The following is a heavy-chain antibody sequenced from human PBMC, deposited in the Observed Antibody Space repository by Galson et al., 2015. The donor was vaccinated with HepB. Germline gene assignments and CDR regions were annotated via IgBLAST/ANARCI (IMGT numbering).Heavy chain of an antibody. V-gene: IGHV3-7*03. CDR3: ARNRPGGDDY. CDR2: IKEDGSEK. J-gene: IGHJ4*02. D-gene: IGHD3-10*01. Sequence: SLRLSCAGSGFTFNIYWMSWVRQAPGKGLEWVANIKEDGSEKYYVDSMKGRFTISRDNAKNSLYLQINNLSAEDTAVYYCARNRPGGDDYWGQGTLVTVSA. CDR1: GFTFNIYW.